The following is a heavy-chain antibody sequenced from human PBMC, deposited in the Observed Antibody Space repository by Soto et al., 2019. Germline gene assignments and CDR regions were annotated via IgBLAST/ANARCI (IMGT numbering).Heavy chain of an antibody. CDR2: IHDTGRT. J-gene: IGHJ4*02. CDR1: GDSLSAYY. Sequence: SETLSLTCSVSGDSLSAYYWSWIRQPAGERLEWIGRIHDTGRTNYNPSLKSRVTMSVDTSKNQFSLRVNSVTAADTAVYYCARESVSGTYRFDSWGQGTLVTVSS. D-gene: IGHD3-16*01. CDR3: ARESVSGTYRFDS. V-gene: IGHV4-4*07.